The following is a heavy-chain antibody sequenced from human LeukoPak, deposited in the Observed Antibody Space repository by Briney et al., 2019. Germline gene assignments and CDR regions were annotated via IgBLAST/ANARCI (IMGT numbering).Heavy chain of an antibody. CDR1: GYSISSGYY. CDR3: ARVMTTVTTIDY. D-gene: IGHD4-17*01. J-gene: IGHJ4*02. CDR2: FYYSGST. Sequence: SETLSLTCTVSGYSISSGYYWGWIRQPPGKGLEWIGYFYYSGSTNYNPSLKSRVTISIDTSKNQFSLKLSSVTAADTAVYYCARVMTTVTTIDYWGQGTLVTVSS. V-gene: IGHV4-61*01.